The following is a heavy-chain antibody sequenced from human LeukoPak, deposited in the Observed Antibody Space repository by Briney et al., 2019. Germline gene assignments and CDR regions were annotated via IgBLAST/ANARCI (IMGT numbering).Heavy chain of an antibody. Sequence: GASVKVSCKASGYTFTGYYMRWVRQAPGQGLEWMGWINPNSGGTNYAQKFQGRVTMTRDTSISTAYMELSRLRSDDTAVYYCARKGYYDSSGSPVGAFDIWGQGTMVTVSS. CDR2: INPNSGGT. V-gene: IGHV1-2*02. CDR1: GYTFTGYY. D-gene: IGHD3-22*01. CDR3: ARKGYYDSSGSPVGAFDI. J-gene: IGHJ3*02.